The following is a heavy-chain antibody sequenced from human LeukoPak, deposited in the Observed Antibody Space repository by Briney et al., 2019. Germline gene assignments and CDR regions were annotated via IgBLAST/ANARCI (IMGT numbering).Heavy chain of an antibody. D-gene: IGHD5-18*01. V-gene: IGHV1-2*02. CDR3: ARESAVGIQLWYDY. CDR2: INPISGGT. CDR1: GYTFTGYY. Sequence: ASVGVSCKASGYTFTGYYMHWVRQAPGQGLEWMGWINPISGGTNYAQKFQGRVTMTRDTSISTAYMELSRLRAYDTAVYYCARESAVGIQLWYDYWGQGTLVTVSS. J-gene: IGHJ4*02.